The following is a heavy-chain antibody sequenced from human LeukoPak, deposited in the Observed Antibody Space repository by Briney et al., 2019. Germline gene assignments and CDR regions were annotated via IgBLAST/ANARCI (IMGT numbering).Heavy chain of an antibody. CDR1: GWSFSGYY. V-gene: IGHV4-34*01. CDR3: ARSLPTYDFWSGWSRASDYYYYYMDV. J-gene: IGHJ6*03. CDR2: INHSGST. D-gene: IGHD3-3*01. Sequence: SETLTLSCAVYGWSFSGYYLSWVRQPPGKGLEWIGVINHSGSTNYNPSLKSRFTISIDTSKNPFSLKLSCVSAAGTTVYYCARSLPTYDFWSGWSRASDYYYYYMDVWGKGTPVTVSS.